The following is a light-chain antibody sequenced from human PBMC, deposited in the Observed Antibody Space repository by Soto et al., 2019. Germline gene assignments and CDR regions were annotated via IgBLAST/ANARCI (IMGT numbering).Light chain of an antibody. V-gene: IGKV3-20*01. J-gene: IGKJ2*01. Sequence: EVVLTQSPGTLSLSPGERASLSCRASQDISSRDLAWYQQRPGQAPRLLIYHSSARATGIPERFSASGSGTDFTLTISRLEAEDAAVYFCQKYETSPYTFGQGTKLEIK. CDR2: HSS. CDR1: QDISSRD. CDR3: QKYETSPYT.